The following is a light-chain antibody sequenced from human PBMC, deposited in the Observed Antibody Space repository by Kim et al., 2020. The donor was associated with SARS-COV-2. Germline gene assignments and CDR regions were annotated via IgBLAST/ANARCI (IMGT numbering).Light chain of an antibody. CDR1: QSISSY. J-gene: IGKJ2*01. Sequence: SLSASVGDRVTITCRASQSISSYLNWYQQKPGKAPKLLIYAASSLQSGVPSRFSGSGSGTDFTLTISSLQPEDFATYYCQQSYSTPYTFGQGTKLE. CDR3: QQSYSTPYT. V-gene: IGKV1-39*01. CDR2: AAS.